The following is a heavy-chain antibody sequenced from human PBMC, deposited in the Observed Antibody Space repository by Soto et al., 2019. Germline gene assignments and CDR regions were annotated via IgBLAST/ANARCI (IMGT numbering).Heavy chain of an antibody. CDR1: GFTFSSYG. D-gene: IGHD2-8*01. V-gene: IGHV3-33*08. J-gene: IGHJ5*02. CDR2: IWYDGSNK. CDR3: ARDITVNGVNWFDT. Sequence: QVQLVESGGGVVQPGRSLRLSCAASGFTFSSYGMHWVRQAPGEGLEWVAVIWYDGSNKYYADSVKGRFTISRDNSKNTLSLQTNSLRVEDTAVYYCARDITVNGVNWFDTWGQGTLVTVSS.